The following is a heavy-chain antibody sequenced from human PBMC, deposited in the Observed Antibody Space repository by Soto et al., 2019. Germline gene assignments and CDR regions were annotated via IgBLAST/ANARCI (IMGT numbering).Heavy chain of an antibody. CDR2: IYPGDSDT. Sequence: LKISCKGSGYSFTSYWIGWVRQMPGKGLEWMGIIYPGDSDTRYSPSFQGQVTISADKSISTAYLQWSSLKASDTAMYYCARHRSQYCSSTSCSKGHWFDPWGQGTLVTVSS. CDR1: GYSFTSYW. V-gene: IGHV5-51*01. D-gene: IGHD2-2*01. CDR3: ARHRSQYCSSTSCSKGHWFDP. J-gene: IGHJ5*02.